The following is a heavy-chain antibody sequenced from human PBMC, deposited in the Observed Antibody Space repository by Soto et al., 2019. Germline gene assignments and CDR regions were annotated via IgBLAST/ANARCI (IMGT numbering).Heavy chain of an antibody. CDR3: AYSSGWYRHDV. CDR1: GDSISSPKW. Sequence: QVQLQESGPGLVKPSGTLSLTCAVSGDSISSPKWWTWLRQPPGKGLEWIADLLHSGTTNYNPSLTRRVILSVDTSHNPFSLSLTSVTAADTAIYYCAYSSGWYRHDVWGQGTSVTVSS. CDR2: LLHSGTT. J-gene: IGHJ3*01. D-gene: IGHD6-19*01. V-gene: IGHV4-4*02.